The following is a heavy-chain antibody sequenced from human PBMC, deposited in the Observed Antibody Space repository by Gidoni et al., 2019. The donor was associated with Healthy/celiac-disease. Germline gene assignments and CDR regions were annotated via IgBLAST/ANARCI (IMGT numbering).Heavy chain of an antibody. D-gene: IGHD2-2*01. CDR2: IYYSGST. Sequence: QLQLQESGPGLVKPSETLSLTCTVSGGSISSSSYYWGWIRQPPGKGLEWIVSIYYSGSTYYKPYIKSRVTRYVDTSKNQFSLKLSSVTAADTAVYYCARPRGYCSSTSCLRDPNNWFDPWGQGTLVTVSS. J-gene: IGHJ5*02. CDR3: ARPRGYCSSTSCLRDPNNWFDP. V-gene: IGHV4-39*01. CDR1: GGSISSSSYY.